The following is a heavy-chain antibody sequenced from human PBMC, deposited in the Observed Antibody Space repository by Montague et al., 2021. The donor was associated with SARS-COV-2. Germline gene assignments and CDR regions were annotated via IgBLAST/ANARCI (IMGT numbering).Heavy chain of an antibody. V-gene: IGHV4-34*01. J-gene: IGHJ6*02. CDR1: GGSLSGYY. Sequence: SETLSLTCTVYGGSLSGYYWSWIRQPPGKGLEWIGEINHSANTKYNPSLKSPVTISIDTSKSQFSLKMTSVTAADTATYYCASGIYPSGSYYNRYSYGLNIWGQGTMVTVSS. CDR2: INHSANT. CDR3: ASGIYPSGSYYNRYSYGLNI. D-gene: IGHD3-10*01.